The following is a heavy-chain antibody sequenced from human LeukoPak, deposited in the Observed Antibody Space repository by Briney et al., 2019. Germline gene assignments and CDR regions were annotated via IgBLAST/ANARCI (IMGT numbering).Heavy chain of an antibody. D-gene: IGHD2-15*01. J-gene: IGHJ5*02. CDR3: SKGGYASCFDP. CDR1: GFTFSEHS. CDR2: IKRDGSNT. V-gene: IGHV3-23*05. Sequence: GGSLRLSCEASGFTFSEHSMSWVRQAPGKGLEWVSTIKRDGSNTYYTDSVEGRFTISRDNSKNTLYLEMNTLRAEDTAVYYCSKGGYASCFDPWGQGTQVTVSS.